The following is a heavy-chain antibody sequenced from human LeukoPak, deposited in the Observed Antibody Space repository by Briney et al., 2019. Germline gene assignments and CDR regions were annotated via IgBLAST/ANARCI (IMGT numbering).Heavy chain of an antibody. CDR2: INSDGSST. CDR1: GFTFSSYS. J-gene: IGHJ4*02. D-gene: IGHD4-17*01. CDR3: ARETSTATTDFDY. Sequence: AGGSLRLSCAASGFTFSSYSMNWVRQAPGKGLEWVSRINSDGSSTSYADSVKGRFTISRDSAKNTLYLQMNSLRAEDTAVYYCARETSTATTDFDYWGQGTLVTVSS. V-gene: IGHV3-74*01.